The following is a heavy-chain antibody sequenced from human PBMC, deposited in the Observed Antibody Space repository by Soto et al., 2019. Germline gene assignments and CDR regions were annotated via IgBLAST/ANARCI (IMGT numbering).Heavy chain of an antibody. Sequence: QVQLVQSGAEVKKPGASVKISCKTYGYTFTRYTIHWVRQAPGQRLEWMGWINTGSGNTKYSEKLQGRVTITADTSESTAYMELSSLTSADTALYYCSRDADSTGYYSDYWGQGTLVTVSS. CDR3: SRDADSTGYYSDY. CDR1: GYTFTRYT. CDR2: INTGSGNT. V-gene: IGHV1-3*04. J-gene: IGHJ4*02. D-gene: IGHD2-8*02.